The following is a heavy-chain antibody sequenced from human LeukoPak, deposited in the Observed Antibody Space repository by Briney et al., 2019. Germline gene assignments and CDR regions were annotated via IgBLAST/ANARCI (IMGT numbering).Heavy chain of an antibody. CDR3: ARDGTRGAELNAFDI. CDR2: INPSGGST. CDR1: GYTFTTYY. Sequence: GASVKVSCKASGYTFTTYYMHWVRQAPGQGLEWMGIINPSGGSTSYAQKFQGRVTMTRDTSTSTVYMELSSLRSEDTAMYYCARDGTRGAELNAFDIWGQGTMVTVSS. V-gene: IGHV1-46*01. J-gene: IGHJ3*02. D-gene: IGHD1-7*01.